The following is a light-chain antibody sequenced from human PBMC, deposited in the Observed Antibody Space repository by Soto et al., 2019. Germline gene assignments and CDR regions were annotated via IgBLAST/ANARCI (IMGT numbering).Light chain of an antibody. Sequence: QSVLTQPPSVSGAPGQRVTISCTGSSSNIGTGYDVHWYQQLPGTAPKLLIYSNTNRPSGVPDRFSGSKSGYSASLGITGLQAEDEADYYCQSFDSSLSVVVFGGGTKLTVL. CDR2: SNT. J-gene: IGLJ2*01. CDR3: QSFDSSLSVVV. V-gene: IGLV1-40*01. CDR1: SSNIGTGYD.